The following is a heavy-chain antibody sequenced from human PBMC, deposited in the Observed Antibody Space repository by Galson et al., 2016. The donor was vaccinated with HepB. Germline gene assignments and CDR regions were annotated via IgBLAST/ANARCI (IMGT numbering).Heavy chain of an antibody. CDR3: ARTRRDRYYYGSGTFTNAFDL. CDR1: GFTFGDHY. CDR2: ISDSGHTI. Sequence: SLRLSCAASGFTFGDHYMDWVRQAPGKGLEWVSYISDSGHTIYYADSVRGRFTISRDNAKSSVNLRMNSLRAEDTAVYFCARTRRDRYYYGSGTFTNAFDLWGQGTVVSVSS. V-gene: IGHV3-11*04. J-gene: IGHJ3*01. D-gene: IGHD3-10*01.